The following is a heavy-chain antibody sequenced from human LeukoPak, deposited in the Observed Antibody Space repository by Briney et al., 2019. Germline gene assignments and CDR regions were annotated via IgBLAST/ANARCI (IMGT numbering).Heavy chain of an antibody. V-gene: IGHV3-23*01. CDR2: ISGSGGST. D-gene: IGHD3-22*01. J-gene: IGHJ4*02. Sequence: GGSLRLSCAASGFTFSSYAMSWVRQAPGKGLEWVSAISGSGGSTYYADSVKGRSTISRDNSKNTLYLQMNSLRAEDTAVYYCAKGPKGPKYYYDSSGYYDYWGQGTLVTVSS. CDR1: GFTFSSYA. CDR3: AKGPKGPKYYYDSSGYYDY.